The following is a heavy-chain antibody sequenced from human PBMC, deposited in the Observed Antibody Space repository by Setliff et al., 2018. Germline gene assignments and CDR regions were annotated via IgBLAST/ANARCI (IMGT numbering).Heavy chain of an antibody. J-gene: IGHJ4*02. V-gene: IGHV1-18*01. D-gene: IGHD2-2*01. CDR1: GYTFTSYG. CDR2: INA. CDR3: ARGPLDFVVTPAAAKFDY. Sequence: ASVKVSCKSSGYTFTSYGINWVRQAPGQGLVWMGWINAYAQKFQGRVTMTIDTLTSTAYMELRSLRSDDTAVYYCARGPLDFVVTPAAAKFDYWGQGTLVTVSS.